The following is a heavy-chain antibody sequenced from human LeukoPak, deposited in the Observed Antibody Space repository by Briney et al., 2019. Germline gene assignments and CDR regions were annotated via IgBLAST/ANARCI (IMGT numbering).Heavy chain of an antibody. CDR2: FYETDKT. CDR1: GFTFSIYA. Sequence: PGGSLRLSCAASGFTFSIYAMTWVRQAPGKGLEWVSTFYETDKTDYPDSVKGRFTISRDTSKNMLYLQMNSLRAEDTAIYYCAKRGAGSGGLHFWGQGTLVTVSS. CDR3: AKRGAGSGGLHF. J-gene: IGHJ4*02. V-gene: IGHV3-23*01. D-gene: IGHD6-19*01.